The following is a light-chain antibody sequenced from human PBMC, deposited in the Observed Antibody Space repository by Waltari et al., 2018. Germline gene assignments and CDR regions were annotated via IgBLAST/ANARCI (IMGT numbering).Light chain of an antibody. Sequence: DIQMTQSPDSLAVSLGERATINCKSSQTISYSSNNKNYLAWYHKKPGQPPRLPISWAASRESGVPDRFSGSGSGTDFTLTISSLQVEDVAIYYCQQYYSVPLTFGQGTKVGIK. CDR3: QQYYSVPLT. CDR2: WAA. CDR1: QTISYSSNNKNY. J-gene: IGKJ1*01. V-gene: IGKV4-1*01.